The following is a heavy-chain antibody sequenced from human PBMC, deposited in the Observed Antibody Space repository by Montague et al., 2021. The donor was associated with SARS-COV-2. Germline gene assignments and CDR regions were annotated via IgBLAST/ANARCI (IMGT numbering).Heavy chain of an antibody. CDR2: IHHTGIT. D-gene: IGHD6-13*01. Sequence: SETLSLTCAVSGASVSSINWWGWVRRPPGRGLEWIAEIHHTGITNFNPSLRSRVSISLDSSKNQLSLTLISVTAADTAIYYCASHPVFQQLYSWGQGTLVSVSS. CDR1: GASVSSINW. CDR3: ASHPVFQQLYS. V-gene: IGHV4-4*02. J-gene: IGHJ4*02.